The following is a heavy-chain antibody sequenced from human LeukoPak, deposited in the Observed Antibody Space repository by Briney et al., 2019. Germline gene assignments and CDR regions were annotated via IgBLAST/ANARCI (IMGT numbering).Heavy chain of an antibody. CDR3: AREMGMAGLGGFDY. CDR2: IYTSGST. V-gene: IGHV4-4*07. J-gene: IGHJ4*02. D-gene: IGHD3-16*01. Sequence: PSETLSLTCTVSGGSISSYYWSWIRQPAGKGLEWIGRIYTSGSTNYNPSLKSRVTMSVDTSKNQFSLKLSSVAAADTAVYYCAREMGMAGLGGFDYWGQGTLVTVSS. CDR1: GGSISSYY.